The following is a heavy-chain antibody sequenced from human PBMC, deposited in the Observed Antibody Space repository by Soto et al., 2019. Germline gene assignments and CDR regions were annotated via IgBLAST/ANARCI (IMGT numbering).Heavy chain of an antibody. V-gene: IGHV4-59*01. CDR1: GGTISRYY. Sequence: QVQLQESGPGLVKPSETLSLTCTVSGGTISRYYWSWIRQPPGKGLEWIGYMYNTGSTVYNPSFKSRVTLSEDTSKNQFSLKLNSVTAADTAVYYCARDLWGYCGTDCYPLDVWGQGTTVTVSS. D-gene: IGHD2-21*02. J-gene: IGHJ6*02. CDR3: ARDLWGYCGTDCYPLDV. CDR2: MYNTGST.